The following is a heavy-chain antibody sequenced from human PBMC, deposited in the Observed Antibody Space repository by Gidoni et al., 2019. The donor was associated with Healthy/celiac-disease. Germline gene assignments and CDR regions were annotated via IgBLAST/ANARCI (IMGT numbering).Heavy chain of an antibody. CDR3: AKDRYSGEVDYWYFDL. V-gene: IGHV3-9*01. CDR2: ISWNSGSI. Sequence: EVQLVESGGGLVQPGRSLRLSCEASGFTFDDYAMHWVRQAPGKGLEWVSGISWNSGSIGYADSVKGRFTISRDNAKNSLYLQMNSLRAEDTALYYCAKDRYSGEVDYWYFDLWGRGTLVTVSS. J-gene: IGHJ2*01. CDR1: GFTFDDYA. D-gene: IGHD6-25*01.